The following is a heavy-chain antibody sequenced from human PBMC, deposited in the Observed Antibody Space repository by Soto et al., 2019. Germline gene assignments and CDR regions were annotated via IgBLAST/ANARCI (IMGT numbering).Heavy chain of an antibody. CDR1: GGSTSSGGYY. V-gene: IGHV4-31*11. J-gene: IGHJ4*02. CDR2: IYYSGST. CDR3: ARTISITGTIFDY. Sequence: TLSLTCAVSGGSTSSGGYYWVWIRHHPGKGLEWIGYIYYSGSTYYNPSLKSRVTISVDTSKNQFSLKLSSVTAADTAVYYCARTISITGTIFDYWGQGTLVTVSS. D-gene: IGHD1-20*01.